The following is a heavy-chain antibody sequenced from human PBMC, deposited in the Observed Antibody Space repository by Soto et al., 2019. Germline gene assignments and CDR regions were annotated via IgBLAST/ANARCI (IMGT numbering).Heavy chain of an antibody. CDR2: ISGSGGST. Sequence: GGSLRLSCAASGFTFSSYAMSWVRQAPGKGLEWVSAISGSGGSTYYADSVEGRFTISRDNSKNTLYLQMNSLRAEDTAVYYCAKRGRYCSGGSCSYYYYYGMDVWGQGTTVTVSS. D-gene: IGHD2-15*01. CDR1: GFTFSSYA. V-gene: IGHV3-23*01. J-gene: IGHJ6*02. CDR3: AKRGRYCSGGSCSYYYYYGMDV.